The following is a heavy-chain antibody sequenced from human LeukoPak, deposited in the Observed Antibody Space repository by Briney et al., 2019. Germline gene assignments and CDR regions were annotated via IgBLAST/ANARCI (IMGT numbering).Heavy chain of an antibody. CDR2: IYYSGST. CDR1: GGSISTYY. J-gene: IGHJ3*02. D-gene: IGHD3-22*01. V-gene: IGHV4-59*01. CDR3: AREYYYDSSGYYPPHAFDI. Sequence: PSETLSLTCTVSGGSISTYYWSWIRQPPGKGLEWIGCIYYSGSTNYNPSLKSRVTISVDTSKKQFSLKLSSVTAADTAVYYCAREYYYDSSGYYPPHAFDIWGQGTMVTVSS.